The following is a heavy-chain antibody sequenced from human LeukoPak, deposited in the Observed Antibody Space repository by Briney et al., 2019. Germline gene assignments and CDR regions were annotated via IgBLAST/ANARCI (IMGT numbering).Heavy chain of an antibody. CDR2: ISSSGSTI. V-gene: IGHV3-48*04. Sequence: GGSLRLSCAASGFTFSTYAMSWVRQAPGKGLEWVSYISSSGSTIYYADSVKGRFTISRDNAKNSLSLQLNSLSAEDTAVYYCARSRSGYYEDYWGQGTLVTVSS. D-gene: IGHD5-12*01. CDR3: ARSRSGYYEDY. J-gene: IGHJ4*02. CDR1: GFTFSTYA.